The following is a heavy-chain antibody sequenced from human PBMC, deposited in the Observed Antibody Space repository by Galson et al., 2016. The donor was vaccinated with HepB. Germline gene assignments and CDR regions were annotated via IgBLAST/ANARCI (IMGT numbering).Heavy chain of an antibody. D-gene: IGHD5-18*01. Sequence: SLRLSCAASGFTFSNAWMTWVRQAPGKGLEWVGRVESNTDGGTTDYAAPVIGSFTISRDDSKNTLYLQMSSLKTEDTAVYYCTTLDTAMVTAPNSYYVLDVWGPGTTVTVSS. J-gene: IGHJ6*02. CDR1: GFTFSNAW. CDR3: TTLDTAMVTAPNSYYVLDV. CDR2: VESNTDGGTT. V-gene: IGHV3-15*04.